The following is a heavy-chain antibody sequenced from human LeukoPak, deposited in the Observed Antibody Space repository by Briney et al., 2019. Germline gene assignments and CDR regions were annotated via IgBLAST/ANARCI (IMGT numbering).Heavy chain of an antibody. D-gene: IGHD3-3*01. CDR1: GGSISSGSYY. CDR3: AREYDFWSGYYRNGPREYYFDY. J-gene: IGHJ4*02. Sequence: PSETLSLTCTVSGGSISSGSYYWSWIRQPAGKGLEWIGRIYTSGSTNYNPSLKSRVTISVDTSKNQFSLKLSSVTAADTAVYYCAREYDFWSGYYRNGPREYYFDYWGQGTLVTVSS. CDR2: IYTSGST. V-gene: IGHV4-61*02.